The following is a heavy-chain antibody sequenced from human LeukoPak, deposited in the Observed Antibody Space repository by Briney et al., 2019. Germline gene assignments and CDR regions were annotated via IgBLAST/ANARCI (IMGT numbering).Heavy chain of an antibody. J-gene: IGHJ2*01. CDR1: GFTFSSYA. CDR3: ARDRMGAIMYFDV. CDR2: ITGSGGRT. D-gene: IGHD3-10*01. V-gene: IGHV3-23*01. Sequence: GGSLRLSCVASGFTFSSYAMSWVRQAPGKGLEWVSAITGSGGRTYYADSVKGRFTISRDNSRDRLYLETNSLRAEDTAVYYCARDRMGAIMYFDVWGRGTLVTVSS.